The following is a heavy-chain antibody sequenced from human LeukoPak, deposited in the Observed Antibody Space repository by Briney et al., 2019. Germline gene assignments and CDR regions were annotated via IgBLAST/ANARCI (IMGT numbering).Heavy chain of an antibody. CDR1: GVSISSYS. J-gene: IGHJ3*02. V-gene: IGHV4-4*07. CDR2: IYTSGST. D-gene: IGHD2-15*01. Sequence: SETLSLTCTVSGVSISSYSWSWIRQPAGKGLEWIGRIYTSGSTNYNPSLKSRVTISVDTSKNQFSLKLSSVTAADTAVYYCARQPGMVVAATRGPIAFDIWGQGTMVTVSS. CDR3: ARQPGMVVAATRGPIAFDI.